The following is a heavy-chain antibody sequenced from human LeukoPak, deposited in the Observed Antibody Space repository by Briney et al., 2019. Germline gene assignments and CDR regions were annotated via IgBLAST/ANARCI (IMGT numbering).Heavy chain of an antibody. CDR2: ISGYNGNT. D-gene: IGHD6-19*01. J-gene: IGHJ5*02. Sequence: ASVKVSCKASGYSFTRFGISWVRQAPGQGLEWMGWISGYNGNTNYAAKFQGRVTMTTDTSTTTVYMEVRSLRSDDTAVYYCPRDPGSFLTNTGWLNWFDPWGQGTLVTVSS. CDR1: GYSFTRFG. CDR3: PRDPGSFLTNTGWLNWFDP. V-gene: IGHV1-18*01.